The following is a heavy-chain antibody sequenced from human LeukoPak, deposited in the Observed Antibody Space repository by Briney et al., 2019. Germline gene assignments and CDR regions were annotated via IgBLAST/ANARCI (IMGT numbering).Heavy chain of an antibody. CDR3: ARVGGAYSSSWYSHYYYYMDV. D-gene: IGHD6-13*01. V-gene: IGHV3-21*01. CDR2: ISSSNKYI. J-gene: IGHJ6*03. Sequence: GGSLRLSCAASGFTFSIYSMSWVRQAPGKGLEWVSYISSSNKYIYYADSVKGRFTISRDNAKNSLYLQMNSLRAEDTAVYYCARVGGAYSSSWYSHYYYYMDVWGKGTTVTISS. CDR1: GFTFSIYS.